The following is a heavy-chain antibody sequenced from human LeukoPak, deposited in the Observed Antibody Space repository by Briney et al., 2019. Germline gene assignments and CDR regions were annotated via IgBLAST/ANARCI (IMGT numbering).Heavy chain of an antibody. V-gene: IGHV3-30-3*01. CDR3: ARETNRITMIIVVTATDY. CDR2: ISYDGSDK. J-gene: IGHJ4*02. D-gene: IGHD3-22*01. Sequence: QPGGSLRLSCAASGFTFSSYAMHWVRQAPGKGLEWVAVISYDGSDKYYADSVRGRFTISRDNSKNTLYLQMNSLRAEDTAVYYCARETNRITMIIVVTATDYWGQGTLVTVSS. CDR1: GFTFSSYA.